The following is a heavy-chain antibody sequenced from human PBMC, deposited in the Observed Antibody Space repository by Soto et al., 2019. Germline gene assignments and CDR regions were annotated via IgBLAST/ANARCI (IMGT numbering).Heavy chain of an antibody. V-gene: IGHV3-74*01. CDR3: ARGDRGAFDL. CDR1: GFTFDYYW. J-gene: IGHJ3*01. Sequence: EVQLVESGGGLVQPGESLRLSCAASGFTFDYYWMHWVRQAPGKGLVWVSRIYSDGTSTTYADSVKGRFTISRDNAKNTLSLQMDSLRAVDTAVYYCARGDRGAFDLWGQGTVVTVSS. CDR2: IYSDGTST. D-gene: IGHD1-26*01.